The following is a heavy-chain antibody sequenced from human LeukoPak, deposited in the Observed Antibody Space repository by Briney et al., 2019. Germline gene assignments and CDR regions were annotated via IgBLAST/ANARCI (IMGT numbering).Heavy chain of an antibody. D-gene: IGHD2-15*01. CDR2: IYHSGST. CDR1: GYSISSGYY. CDR3: ARQGRSDYFDY. J-gene: IGHJ4*02. V-gene: IGHV4-38-2*02. Sequence: PSETLSLTCTVSGYSISSGYYWGWIRQPPGKGLEWIGSIYHSGSTYYNPSLKSRDTISVDTSKNQFSLKLSSVTAADTAVYYCARQGRSDYFDYWGQGTLVTVSS.